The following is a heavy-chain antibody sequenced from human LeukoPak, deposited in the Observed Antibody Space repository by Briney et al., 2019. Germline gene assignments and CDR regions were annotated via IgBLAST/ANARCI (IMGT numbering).Heavy chain of an antibody. Sequence: SVKVSCKASGGTFSSYAISWVRQAPGQGLEWMGGIILIFGTANYAQKFQGRVTITADESRSTAYMELSSLRSEDTAVYYCARGAPGGDILTGWFDPWGQGTLVTVSS. D-gene: IGHD3-9*01. CDR1: GGTFSSYA. V-gene: IGHV1-69*13. CDR2: IILIFGTA. CDR3: ARGAPGGDILTGWFDP. J-gene: IGHJ5*02.